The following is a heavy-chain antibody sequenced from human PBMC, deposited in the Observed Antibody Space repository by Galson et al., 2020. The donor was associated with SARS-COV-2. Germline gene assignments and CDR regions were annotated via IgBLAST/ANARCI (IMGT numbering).Heavy chain of an antibody. CDR1: GFILSNYE. J-gene: IGHJ4*02. Sequence: GESLKISCVASGFILSNYEMHWVRQAPGKGPEWIAYSNNAGSPTYYADSVKGRFTISRDNAKNSLYLLMDSLRAEDSATYFCVRGGHNWSYTDWGQGTLVTVSS. D-gene: IGHD1-26*01. CDR2: SNNAGSPT. V-gene: IGHV3-48*03. CDR3: VRGGHNWSYTD.